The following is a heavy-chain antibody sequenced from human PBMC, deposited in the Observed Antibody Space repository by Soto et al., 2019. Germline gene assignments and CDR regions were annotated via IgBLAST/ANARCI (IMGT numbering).Heavy chain of an antibody. CDR2: IKDGGST. CDR1: GGSLTGYY. Sequence: QAQLQQWGAGLLKPSETLSLTCAVNGGSLTGYYWSWIRQPPGKGLEWIGEIKDGGSTNYSPSLRRRVTISADTSKNQFSLRLNSVTAADTAVYFCARGQEGIVATHWDQGTLVTVSS. V-gene: IGHV4-34*01. D-gene: IGHD5-12*01. J-gene: IGHJ4*02. CDR3: ARGQEGIVATH.